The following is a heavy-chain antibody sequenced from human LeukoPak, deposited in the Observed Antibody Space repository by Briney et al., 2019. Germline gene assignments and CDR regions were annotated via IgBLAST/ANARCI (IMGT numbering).Heavy chain of an antibody. J-gene: IGHJ4*02. Sequence: GGSLRLSCAASGFTLGNYAMSWVRQTPGKGLEWVSVTSGSGQITSHAESVKGRFTISRDNAKNSLHLQMNSLRAEDTAVYYCARDGIAAAFDYWGQGTLVTVSS. V-gene: IGHV3-23*01. D-gene: IGHD6-13*01. CDR1: GFTLGNYA. CDR2: TSGSGQIT. CDR3: ARDGIAAAFDY.